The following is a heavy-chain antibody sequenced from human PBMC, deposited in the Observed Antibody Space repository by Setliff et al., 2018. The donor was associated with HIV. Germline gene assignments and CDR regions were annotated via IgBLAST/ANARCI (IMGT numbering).Heavy chain of an antibody. J-gene: IGHJ4*02. D-gene: IGHD3-10*01. CDR2: IYSSGST. V-gene: IGHV4-4*09. CDR3: ARAYFGSGIYY. Sequence: SETLSLTCTVSGGSISSYYWSWIRQPPGKGLEWLGHIYSSGSTNYNPSLKSRVTISVDTSKNQFSLKLYSVTAADTAVYYCARAYFGSGIYYWSQGTLVTVSS. CDR1: GGSISSYY.